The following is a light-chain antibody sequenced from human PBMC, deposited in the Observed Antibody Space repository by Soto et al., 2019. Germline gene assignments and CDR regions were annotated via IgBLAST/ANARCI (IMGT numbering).Light chain of an antibody. CDR1: QSILYSSNNQNY. Sequence: DIVMTQSPDSLAVSLGERATINCKSSQSILYSSNNQNYLAWYQQKPGQPPKLLIYWASTRESGVPDRFSGSGSGTDFTLTISSLQAEDVAVYSCQQYYSTPLTFAGGTKVEIK. CDR3: QQYYSTPLT. CDR2: WAS. J-gene: IGKJ4*01. V-gene: IGKV4-1*01.